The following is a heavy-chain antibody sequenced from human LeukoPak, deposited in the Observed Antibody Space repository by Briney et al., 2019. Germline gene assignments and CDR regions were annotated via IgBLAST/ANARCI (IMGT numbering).Heavy chain of an antibody. CDR2: ISGSCGKT. CDR3: AKDPIVFNSGDYYLGAFNI. D-gene: IGHD2-21*02. Sequence: GGSLSLSCAASGLTFSSFALNWVRQAPGKGPEWVSAISGSCGKTWYADSVKGRFTISRDDSKNTLYLQMNSLRAEDTAVYYCAKDPIVFNSGDYYLGAFNIWGRGTMVTVSS. J-gene: IGHJ3*02. V-gene: IGHV3-23*01. CDR1: GLTFSSFA.